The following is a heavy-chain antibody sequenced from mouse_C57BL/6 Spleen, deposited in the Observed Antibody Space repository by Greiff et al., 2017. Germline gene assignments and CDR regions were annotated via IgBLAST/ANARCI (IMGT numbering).Heavy chain of an antibody. V-gene: IGHV1-50*01. D-gene: IGHD1-1*01. CDR3: ARKDYGSSRYYFDY. CDR1: GYTFTSYW. CDR2: IDPSASYT. Sequence: VQLQQPGAELVKPGASVKLSCKASGYTFTSYWMQWVKQRPGQGLEWIGEIDPSASYTNYNQKFKGKATLTVDTSSSTAYMQLSSLTSEDSAVYYCARKDYGSSRYYFDYWGQGTTLTVSS. J-gene: IGHJ2*01.